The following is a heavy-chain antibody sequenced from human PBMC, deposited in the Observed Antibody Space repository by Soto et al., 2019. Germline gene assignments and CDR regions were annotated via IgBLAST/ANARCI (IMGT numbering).Heavy chain of an antibody. CDR3: ASVRGGYYYAMDV. Sequence: QVQLQESGPGLVKPSGTLSLTCAVSGGSISSSNWWSWVRQPPGKGLEWIGEIYHSGSTNYNPSLKSRVTXSXDXXKNQFSLKLSSVTAAATAVYYCASVRGGYYYAMDVWGQGTTVTVSS. CDR1: GGSISSSNW. J-gene: IGHJ6*02. CDR2: IYHSGST. V-gene: IGHV4-4*02. D-gene: IGHD3-10*02.